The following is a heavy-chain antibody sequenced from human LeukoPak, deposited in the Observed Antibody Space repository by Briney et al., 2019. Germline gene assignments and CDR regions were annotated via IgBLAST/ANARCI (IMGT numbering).Heavy chain of an antibody. CDR3: ARDRISINALDM. V-gene: IGHV4-59*01. Sequence: PSETLSLTCTVSGVSISGYYWSWIRQPPGKGLEWIGYISHIGSTNYNPSLKSRLTISVDTSKNQFSLKLTSVTAADTAVYYCARDRISINALDMWGQGTMVTVSS. D-gene: IGHD1-14*01. CDR2: ISHIGST. CDR1: GVSISGYY. J-gene: IGHJ3*02.